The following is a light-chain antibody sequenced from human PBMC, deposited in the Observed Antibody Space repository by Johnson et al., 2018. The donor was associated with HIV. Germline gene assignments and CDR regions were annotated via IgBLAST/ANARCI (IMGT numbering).Light chain of an antibody. CDR1: SSNIGNND. V-gene: IGLV1-51*01. CDR2: DNY. J-gene: IGLJ1*01. Sequence: QSVLTQPPSVSAAPGQKVTISCSGSSSNIGNNDVSWYRHLPGTAPKLLIYDNYKRPSGIPDRFSGSKSGTSATLDITGLQTGDEADYYCGTWDSSLSVYVFATGTKVTGL. CDR3: GTWDSSLSVYV.